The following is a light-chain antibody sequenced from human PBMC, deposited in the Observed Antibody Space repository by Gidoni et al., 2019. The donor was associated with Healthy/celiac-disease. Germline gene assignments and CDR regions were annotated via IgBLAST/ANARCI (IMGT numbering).Light chain of an antibody. CDR3: AAWDDSLNGWV. Sequence: QSVLTQPLSASGPPGQRVTISCSGSSSNIGSNTVNWYQQHPGTAPQLLLYDNNPRTCGVPDRFSGSRSGTSCSLAIRGLQSEDEADYYCAAWDDSLNGWVFGGGTKLTVL. V-gene: IGLV1-44*01. J-gene: IGLJ3*02. CDR2: DNN. CDR1: SSNIGSNT.